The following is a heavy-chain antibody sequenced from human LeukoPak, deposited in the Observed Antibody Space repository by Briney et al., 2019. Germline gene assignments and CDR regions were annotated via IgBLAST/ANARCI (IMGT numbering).Heavy chain of an antibody. CDR1: GFTFSSYA. Sequence: GGSLRLSCAASGFTFSSYAMNWVRQAPGKGLEWVSYIDSSSSTIYYADSVKGRFTISRDNSKNTLYLQMNSLRAEDTAVYYCAKDREQLTGDYWGQGTLVTVSS. D-gene: IGHD6-13*01. J-gene: IGHJ4*02. V-gene: IGHV3-48*01. CDR3: AKDREQLTGDY. CDR2: IDSSSSTI.